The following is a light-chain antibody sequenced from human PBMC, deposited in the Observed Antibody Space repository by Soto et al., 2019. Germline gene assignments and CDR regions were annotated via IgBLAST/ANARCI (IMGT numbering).Light chain of an antibody. CDR2: EVS. CDR3: SSYTSRSPLDYV. Sequence: QSALTQPASVSGSPGQSITISCTGTSSDVGGYNYVSWYQQHPGKAPKRMIYEVSNRPSGVSNRFSGSKSGNTASLTISGLQAEDEADYYCSSYTSRSPLDYVFGSGTQLTVL. J-gene: IGLJ7*01. V-gene: IGLV2-14*01. CDR1: SSDVGGYNY.